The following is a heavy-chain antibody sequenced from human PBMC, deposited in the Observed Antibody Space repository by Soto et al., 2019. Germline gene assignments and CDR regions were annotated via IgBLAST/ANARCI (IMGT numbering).Heavy chain of an antibody. CDR3: ARSMYSTSAQLYYGMDV. CDR2: MYHSGIT. CDR1: GYSIRSGYF. Sequence: PSETLSLTCAVSGYSIRSGYFWGWIRQPPGKGLEWIGSMYHSGITYYNLSLKSRVTISVDTSKNQLSLKLSSATAADTAGYYCARSMYSTSAQLYYGMDVWCQGTTVTVSS. V-gene: IGHV4-38-2*01. J-gene: IGHJ6*02. D-gene: IGHD6-6*01.